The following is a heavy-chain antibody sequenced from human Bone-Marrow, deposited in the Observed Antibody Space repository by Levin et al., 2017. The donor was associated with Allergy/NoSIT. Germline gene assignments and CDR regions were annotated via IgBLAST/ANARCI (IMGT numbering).Heavy chain of an antibody. CDR3: AKDSFFPYGDYAWYFDL. Sequence: QLGESLKISCAASGFTFSSYAMSWVRQAPGKGLEWVSAISGSGGSTYYADSVKGRFTISRDNSKNTLYLQMNSLRAEDTAVYYCAKDSFFPYGDYAWYFDLWGRGTLVTVSS. CDR1: GFTFSSYA. V-gene: IGHV3-23*01. CDR2: ISGSGGST. D-gene: IGHD4-17*01. J-gene: IGHJ2*01.